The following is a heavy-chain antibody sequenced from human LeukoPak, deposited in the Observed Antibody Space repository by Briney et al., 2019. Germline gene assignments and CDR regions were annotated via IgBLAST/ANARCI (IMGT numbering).Heavy chain of an antibody. Sequence: GSLRLSCVASGFSFSNYVMHWVRQAPGKGPEWVAVIWYDGSKKFYADFGKGRFTISRDNFKKTLYLEMNNLRVEDTAIYYCARDGTDSSGISYWGQGTLVTVSS. J-gene: IGHJ4*02. CDR1: GFSFSNYV. CDR2: IWYDGSKK. V-gene: IGHV3-33*01. D-gene: IGHD6-19*01. CDR3: ARDGTDSSGISY.